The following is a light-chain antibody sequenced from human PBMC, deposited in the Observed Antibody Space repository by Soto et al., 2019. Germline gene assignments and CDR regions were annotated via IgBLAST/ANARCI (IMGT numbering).Light chain of an antibody. J-gene: IGLJ1*01. CDR1: SNYVGGYIY. Sequence: QSLLGPPPSPSRSPGQSGTLSCTGTSNYVGGYIYVSWYQHHPGKAPKLMIYEASKRPSGVPDRFSGSKSGNTASLTVSGLQAEDEADYYCSSYAGSNTYVFGTGTKVTVL. CDR3: SSYAGSNTYV. CDR2: EAS. V-gene: IGLV2-8*01.